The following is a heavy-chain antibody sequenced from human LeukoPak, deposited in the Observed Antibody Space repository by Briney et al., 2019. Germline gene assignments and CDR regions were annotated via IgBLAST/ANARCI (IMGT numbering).Heavy chain of an antibody. J-gene: IGHJ4*02. D-gene: IGHD6-19*01. CDR1: GGSISSSNW. CDR2: IYHSGST. Sequence: KASETLSLTCAVSGGSISSSNWWSWVRQPPGKRLEWIGEIYHSGSTNYNPSLKSRVTISVDKSKNQFSLKLSSVTAADTAVYYCASQVAGAYFDYWGQGTLVTVSS. V-gene: IGHV4-4*02. CDR3: ASQVAGAYFDY.